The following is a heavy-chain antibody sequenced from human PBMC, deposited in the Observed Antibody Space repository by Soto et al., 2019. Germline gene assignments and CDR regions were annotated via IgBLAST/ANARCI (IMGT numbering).Heavy chain of an antibody. J-gene: IGHJ4*02. CDR1: GGIFSTYA. Sequence: QVQLVQSGAEVKKPGSSVKVSCKASGGIFSTYAISWLRQAPGQGLEWMGGIIPIFGTPNYAQRFQGRVTITADESTSTVYMELSRLRSEDTAVYYCARDRDDYGSGNYDNRIDFWGQGTLVTVSS. CDR2: IIPIFGTP. D-gene: IGHD3-10*01. V-gene: IGHV1-69*01. CDR3: ARDRDDYGSGNYDNRIDF.